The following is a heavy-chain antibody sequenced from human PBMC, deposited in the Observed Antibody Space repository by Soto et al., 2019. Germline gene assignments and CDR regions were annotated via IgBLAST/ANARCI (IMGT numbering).Heavy chain of an antibody. CDR2: IKSKTDGGTT. Sequence: GSLRLSCAASGFTFSNAWMNWVRQAPGKGLEWVGRIKSKTDGGTTDYAAPVKGRFTISRDDSKNTLYLQMNSLKTEDTAVYYCTTLGYCSSTSCYPDYWGQGTLVTVSS. J-gene: IGHJ4*02. V-gene: IGHV3-15*07. D-gene: IGHD2-2*03. CDR3: TTLGYCSSTSCYPDY. CDR1: GFTFSNAW.